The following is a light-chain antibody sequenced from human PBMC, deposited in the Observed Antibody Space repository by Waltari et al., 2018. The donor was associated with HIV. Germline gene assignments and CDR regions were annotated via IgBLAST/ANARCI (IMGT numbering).Light chain of an antibody. Sequence: SDEVTQTPSVSVSPGQTARITCSGETLPKKFVYWYQQKPGQAPGVVIYKDNERPSGIPEGFAGSSSGTRATLTISGVQAEDEADYYCQSADSSGTSFGGGTKLTVL. CDR3: QSADSSGTS. V-gene: IGLV3-25*03. CDR1: TLPKKF. CDR2: KDN. J-gene: IGLJ2*01.